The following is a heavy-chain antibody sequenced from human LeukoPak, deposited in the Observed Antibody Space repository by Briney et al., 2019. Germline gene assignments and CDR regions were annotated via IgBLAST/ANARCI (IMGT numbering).Heavy chain of an antibody. D-gene: IGHD3-3*01. Sequence: PGGSLRLSCAASGFTFSSYWMHWVRQAPGKGLVWVSRINTDGSSTSYADSVKGRFTISRDNAKNTLYLQMNSLRAEDTAVYYCARDIDFWSGYYPDAFDIWGQGTMVTVSS. CDR1: GFTFSSYW. CDR2: INTDGSST. CDR3: ARDIDFWSGYYPDAFDI. V-gene: IGHV3-74*01. J-gene: IGHJ3*02.